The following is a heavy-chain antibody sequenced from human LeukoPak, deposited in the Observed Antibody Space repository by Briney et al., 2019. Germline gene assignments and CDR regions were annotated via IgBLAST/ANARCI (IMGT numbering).Heavy chain of an antibody. CDR1: GFTFSSYS. D-gene: IGHD2-15*01. J-gene: IGHJ5*02. V-gene: IGHV3-21*01. CDR3: ARGADGVSSNSRGWFDP. CDR2: ISTSSSYI. Sequence: GGSLRLSCTASGFTFSSYSMNWVRQAPGKGLEWVSSISTSSSYIYYADSVKGRFTISRDNARNSLYLQMNTLRAEDTAVCSCARGADGVSSNSRGWFDPWGQGTLVTVSS.